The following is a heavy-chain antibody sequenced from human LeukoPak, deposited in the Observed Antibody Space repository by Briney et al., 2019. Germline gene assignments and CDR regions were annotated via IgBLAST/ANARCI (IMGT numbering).Heavy chain of an antibody. V-gene: IGHV3-48*03. CDR1: GFTFSSYE. Sequence: GGSLRLSCAASGFTFSSYEINWVRQAPGKGLEWISYISSDGSIFYNADSVMGRFTISRDNAKNSLYLQMNSLRAEDTAVYYCAREEAYCSGTSCFRFFDYWGQGTLVSVSS. J-gene: IGHJ4*02. CDR3: AREEAYCSGTSCFRFFDY. D-gene: IGHD2-15*01. CDR2: ISSDGSIF.